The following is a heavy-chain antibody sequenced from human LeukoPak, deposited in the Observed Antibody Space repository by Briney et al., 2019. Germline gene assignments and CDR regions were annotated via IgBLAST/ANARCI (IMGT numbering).Heavy chain of an antibody. CDR2: ISAYNGNT. J-gene: IGHJ4*02. CDR1: GYTFTNYG. V-gene: IGHV1-18*01. D-gene: IGHD3-16*02. Sequence: ASVKVSCKASGYTFTNYGFNWARQAPGQGLEWMGWISAYNGNTNYAQKLQGRVTMTTDTSTSTAYMELRSLRSDDTAVYYCARFRELGFGGVIVRDVSFDYWGQGTLVTVSS. CDR3: ARFRELGFGGVIVRDVSFDY.